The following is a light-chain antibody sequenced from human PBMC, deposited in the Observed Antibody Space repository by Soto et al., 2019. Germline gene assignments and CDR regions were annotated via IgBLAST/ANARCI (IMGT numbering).Light chain of an antibody. V-gene: IGLV1-47*01. J-gene: IGLJ2*01. CDR2: RNN. Sequence: QPVLTQPPSASGTPGQRVTISCSGSSSNIGSNYVYWYQQLPGTAPKLLIYRNNQRPSGVPDRFSGSKSGTSASLAISGLRSEVEADYYCAAWDDSLSGHVVFGGGTKLTVL. CDR1: SSNIGSNY. CDR3: AAWDDSLSGHVV.